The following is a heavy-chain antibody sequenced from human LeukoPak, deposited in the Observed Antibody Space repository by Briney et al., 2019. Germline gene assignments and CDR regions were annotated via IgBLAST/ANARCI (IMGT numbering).Heavy chain of an antibody. CDR2: IIGSSGAT. J-gene: IGHJ4*01. V-gene: IGHV3-23*01. Sequence: PGGSLRLSCAASGFTFSNYAMSWVRQAPGKGLEWVSVIIGSSGATFYADSVKGRFTISRDNSKNTLYLQVNSLRAEDTAVYYCAKGGYDYVEIGYFEHWGQGTLVHGSS. D-gene: IGHD5-12*01. CDR3: AKGGYDYVEIGYFEH. CDR1: GFTFSNYA.